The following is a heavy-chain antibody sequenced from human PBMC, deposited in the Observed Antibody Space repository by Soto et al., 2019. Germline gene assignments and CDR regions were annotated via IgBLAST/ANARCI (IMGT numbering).Heavy chain of an antibody. V-gene: IGHV1-18*03. J-gene: IGHJ4*02. Sequence: QVHLVQSGAEVKKPGASVKVAWKASGYTFTSCGITWVRQAPGQGLEWMGWISAHNGNTDYAQKLQGRVIVTRDTSTSTAYMELRSLRSDDMAVYYCARGRYGDYWGQGALVTVTS. CDR1: GYTFTSCG. CDR2: ISAHNGNT. CDR3: ARGRYGDY. D-gene: IGHD1-1*01.